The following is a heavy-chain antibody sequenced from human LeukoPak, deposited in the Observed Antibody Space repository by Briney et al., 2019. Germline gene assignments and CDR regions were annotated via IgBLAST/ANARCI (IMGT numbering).Heavy chain of an antibody. D-gene: IGHD3-22*01. Sequence: GGSLRLSCAASGFTVSSNYMSWVRQAPGKGLEWVSVIYSGGSTYYADSVKGRFTISRDNAKTSLYLQMNSLRAEDTAVYYCARDLYRIVVVPHYFDYWGQGTLVTVSS. CDR1: GFTVSSNY. CDR3: ARDLYRIVVVPHYFDY. J-gene: IGHJ4*02. CDR2: IYSGGST. V-gene: IGHV3-53*01.